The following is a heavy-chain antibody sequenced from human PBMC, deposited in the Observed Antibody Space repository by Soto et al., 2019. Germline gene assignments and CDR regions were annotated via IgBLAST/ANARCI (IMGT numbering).Heavy chain of an antibody. Sequence: SETLSLTCAVYGGSFSGYYWSWIRQPPGKGLEWIGEINHSGSTNYNPSLKGRVTISVDTSKNQFSLKLSSLTAADTAVYYCARKYSSSWYPNYYYYMDVWGKGTTVTVSS. J-gene: IGHJ6*03. CDR3: ARKYSSSWYPNYYYYMDV. CDR2: INHSGST. V-gene: IGHV4-34*01. CDR1: GGSFSGYY. D-gene: IGHD6-13*01.